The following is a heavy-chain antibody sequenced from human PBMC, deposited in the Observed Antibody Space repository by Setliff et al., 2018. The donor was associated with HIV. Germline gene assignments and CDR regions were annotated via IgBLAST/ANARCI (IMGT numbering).Heavy chain of an antibody. CDR1: GVSIRTYY. J-gene: IGHJ6*02. Sequence: NPSETLSLTCTVSGVSIRTYYWSWVRQVPGKGLEWIGDTYYGGSTDYNKYNPSLKGRVTISVDIYRKQLSLNLRSVTAADTAVYYCARDFRYDTSGSLTGYGLDVWGQGTTVTVSS. CDR3: ARDFRYDTSGSLTGYGLDV. D-gene: IGHD3-22*01. CDR2: TYYGGSTDYN. V-gene: IGHV4-59*01.